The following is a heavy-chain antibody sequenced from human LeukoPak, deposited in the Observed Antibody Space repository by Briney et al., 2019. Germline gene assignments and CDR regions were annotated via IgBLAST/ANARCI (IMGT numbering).Heavy chain of an antibody. J-gene: IGHJ4*02. V-gene: IGHV3-48*01. CDR1: GFTFSSYS. D-gene: IGHD3-3*01. CDR2: ISSSSSTI. CDR3: GRAYDFSRH. Sequence: GGSLRLSCAASGFTFSSYSMNWVRQAPGKGLEWLSYISSSSSTIYYADSVKGRFTISRDNAKNSLYLQMNSLRAEDTALYYCGRAYDFSRHWGQGTLVTVSS.